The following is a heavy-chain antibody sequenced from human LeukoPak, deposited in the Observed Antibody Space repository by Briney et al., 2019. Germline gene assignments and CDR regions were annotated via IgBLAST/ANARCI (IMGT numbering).Heavy chain of an antibody. J-gene: IGHJ6*03. CDR1: GVSISSHY. CDR3: ARDENRSSGDYHYYMDV. CDR2: SYYSGST. D-gene: IGHD6-6*01. Sequence: SETLSLTCIVSGVSISSHYWSWIRQPPGKGLEWIGFSYYSGSTNYNPSFQSRVTISVDTSKSQFSLKLRSVTAADTAVYYCARDENRSSGDYHYYMDVWGKGTTVTVSS. V-gene: IGHV4-59*11.